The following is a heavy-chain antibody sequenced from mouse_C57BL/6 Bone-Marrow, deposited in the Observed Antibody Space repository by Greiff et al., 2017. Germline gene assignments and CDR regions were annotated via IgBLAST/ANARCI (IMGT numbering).Heavy chain of an antibody. CDR1: GFTFSDYG. V-gene: IGHV5-17*01. CDR2: ISSGSSTI. D-gene: IGHD1-1*01. CDR3: AREGDYYASSFGDY. Sequence: EVQLVESGGGLVKPGGSLKLSCAASGFTFSDYGMHWVRQAPEKGLEWVAYISSGSSTIYYADTVKGRFTISRDNAKNTLFLQMTSLRSEDTAMYYCAREGDYYASSFGDYWGQGTTLTVSS. J-gene: IGHJ2*01.